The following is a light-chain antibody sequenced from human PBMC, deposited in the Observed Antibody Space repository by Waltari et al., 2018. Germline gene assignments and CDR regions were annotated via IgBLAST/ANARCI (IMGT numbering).Light chain of an antibody. CDR2: VAS. V-gene: IGKV3-11*01. CDR3: QQRSNWPRYT. J-gene: IGKJ2*01. Sequence: EIVLTQSPATLSLSPGERATLSCRPSQSVGDYLAWHQQKPGQTRRLLIYVASTWATGLPSRFSGSGAGTDFTLTISSREPEDVAVYYCQQRSNWPRYTFGQGTKLEIK. CDR1: QSVGDY.